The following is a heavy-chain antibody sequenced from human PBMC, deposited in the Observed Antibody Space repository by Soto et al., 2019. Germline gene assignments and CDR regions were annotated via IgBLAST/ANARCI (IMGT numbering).Heavy chain of an antibody. CDR3: ASDISNKWYFY. V-gene: IGHV4-59*08. CDR2: IYYSGST. J-gene: IGHJ4*02. CDR1: SDSISSYY. Sequence: QVQLQESGPGLVKPSETLSLTCTVSSDSISSYYWSWFRQPPGKGLEWIAYIYYSGSTNYNPSLKSRVALSVDTSKNQFSLKLSSVTAADTAVYYCASDISNKWYFYWGQGTLVTVSS. D-gene: IGHD2-8*01.